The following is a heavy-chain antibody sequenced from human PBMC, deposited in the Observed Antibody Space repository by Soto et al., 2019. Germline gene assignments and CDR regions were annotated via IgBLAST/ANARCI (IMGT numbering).Heavy chain of an antibody. CDR2: IYYSGST. D-gene: IGHD1-26*01. Sequence: LSETLSLPSTVSGGSIGSYDRSWIRQPPGKGLEWIGYIYYSGSTNYNPLLKSRVTISVDTSKNQFSLKLSSVTAADTAVYYCASVGGSHYSGLDYWGQGTRVTVSS. J-gene: IGHJ4*02. CDR3: ASVGGSHYSGLDY. V-gene: IGHV4-59*01. CDR1: GGSIGSYD.